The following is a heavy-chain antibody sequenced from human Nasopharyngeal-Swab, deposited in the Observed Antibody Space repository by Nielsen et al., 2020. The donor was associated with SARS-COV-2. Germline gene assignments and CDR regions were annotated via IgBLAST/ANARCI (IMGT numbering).Heavy chain of an antibody. CDR3: ARHYYGSGSDFDY. V-gene: IGHV4-39*01. CDR2: IYYSGST. CDR1: GGSISSSSYY. D-gene: IGHD3-10*01. Sequence: SETLSLTCTVSGGSISSSSYYWGWIRQPPGKGLEWIGSIYYSGSTYHNPSLKSRVTISVDTSKNQFSLKLSSVTAADTAVYYCARHYYGSGSDFDYWGQGTLVTVSS. J-gene: IGHJ4*02.